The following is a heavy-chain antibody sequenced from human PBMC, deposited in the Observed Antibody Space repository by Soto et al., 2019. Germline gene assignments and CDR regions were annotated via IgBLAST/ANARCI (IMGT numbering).Heavy chain of an antibody. V-gene: IGHV4-59*01. Sequence: PSETLSLTCTVSGGSIRSYYWSWIRQPPGKGLEWIGYIYYSGSTNYNPSLKSRVTISVDTSKNQFSLKLSSVTAADTAVYYCARDSADEWELPLGWFDPWGQGTLVTVSS. CDR2: IYYSGST. CDR1: GGSIRSYY. CDR3: ARDSADEWELPLGWFDP. D-gene: IGHD1-26*01. J-gene: IGHJ5*02.